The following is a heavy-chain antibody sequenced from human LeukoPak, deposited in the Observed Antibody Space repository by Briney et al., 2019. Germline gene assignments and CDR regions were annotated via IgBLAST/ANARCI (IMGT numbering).Heavy chain of an antibody. V-gene: IGHV1-69*04. CDR1: GGTFSSYA. Sequence: ASVKVSCKASGGTFSSYAISWVRQAPGQGLEWMGRIIPILGIANYAQKFQGRVTITADKSTSTAYMELSSLRSEDTAVYYCAQSPYYYDSSGCYYFDYWGQGTLVTVSS. D-gene: IGHD3-22*01. CDR3: AQSPYYYDSSGCYYFDY. J-gene: IGHJ4*02. CDR2: IIPILGIA.